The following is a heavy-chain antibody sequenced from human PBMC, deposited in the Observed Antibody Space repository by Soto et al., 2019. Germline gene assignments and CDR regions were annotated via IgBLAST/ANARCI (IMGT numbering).Heavy chain of an antibody. J-gene: IGHJ5*02. CDR2: IYYSGST. CDR1: GGSISSYY. D-gene: IGHD2-8*01. Sequence: SETLSLTCTVSGGSISSYYWSWIRQPPGKGLEWIGYIYYSGSTNYNPSLKSRVTISVDTSKNQFSLKLSSVTAADTAVYYCARLELMVYANDGWFDPWGQGTLVTAPQ. V-gene: IGHV4-59*08. CDR3: ARLELMVYANDGWFDP.